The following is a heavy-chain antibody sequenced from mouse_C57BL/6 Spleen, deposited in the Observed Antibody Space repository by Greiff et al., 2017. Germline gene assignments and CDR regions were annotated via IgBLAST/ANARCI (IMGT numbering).Heavy chain of an antibody. CDR3: ARNYYYGSSYEGNYYFDY. V-gene: IGHV2-9-1*01. CDR2: IWTGGGT. J-gene: IGHJ2*01. D-gene: IGHD1-1*01. CDR1: GFSLTSYA. Sequence: QVQLKQSGPGLVAPSQSLSITCTVSGFSLTSYAISWVRQPPGKGLEWLGVIWTGGGTNYNSALKSRLSISKDNSKSQVFLKMNSLQTDDTARYYCARNYYYGSSYEGNYYFDYWGQGTTLTVSS.